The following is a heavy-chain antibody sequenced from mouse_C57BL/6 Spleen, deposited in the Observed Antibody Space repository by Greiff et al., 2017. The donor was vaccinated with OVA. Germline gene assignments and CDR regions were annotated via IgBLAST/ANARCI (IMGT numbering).Heavy chain of an antibody. D-gene: IGHD1-1*01. CDR1: GYTFTSYG. CDR3: AKDYSSSPYED. Sequence: VQLVESGAELARPGASVKLSCKASGYTFTSYGISWVKQRTGQGLEWIGEIYPRSGNTYYNEKFKGKATLTADKSSSTAYMELRSLTSEDSAVYFCAKDYSSSPYEDWGQGTTLTVSS. J-gene: IGHJ2*01. V-gene: IGHV1-81*01. CDR2: IYPRSGNT.